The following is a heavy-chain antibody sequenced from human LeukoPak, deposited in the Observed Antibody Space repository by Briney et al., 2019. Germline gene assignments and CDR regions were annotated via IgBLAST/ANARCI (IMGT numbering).Heavy chain of an antibody. D-gene: IGHD5-24*01. CDR3: ARGVEMATIGDAFDI. CDR1: GFTFSSYS. Sequence: PGGSLRLSCAASGFTFSSYSMNWVRQAPGKGLEWVSSISSSSSSYIYYADSVKGRFTISRDNAKNSLYLQMNSLRAEDTAVYYCARGVEMATIGDAFDIWGQGTMVTVSS. J-gene: IGHJ3*02. CDR2: ISSSSSSYI. V-gene: IGHV3-21*01.